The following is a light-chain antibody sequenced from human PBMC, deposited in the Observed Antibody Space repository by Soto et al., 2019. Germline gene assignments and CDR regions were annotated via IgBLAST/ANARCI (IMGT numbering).Light chain of an antibody. J-gene: IGKJ5*01. CDR1: QSVRSN. CDR2: GAS. V-gene: IGKV3-15*01. CDR3: QQYNNWPPT. Sequence: ETVMTQSPATLSVSPGERATLSCRASQSVRSNLAWYQHKPGQAPRLLIDGASTRATGIPARFSGSGSGTEFTLTISSLQSEDFAVYYCQQYNNWPPTFGQGTRLEI.